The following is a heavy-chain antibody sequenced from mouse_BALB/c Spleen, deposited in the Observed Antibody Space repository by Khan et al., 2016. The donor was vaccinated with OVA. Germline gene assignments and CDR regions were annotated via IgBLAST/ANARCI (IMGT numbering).Heavy chain of an antibody. D-gene: IGHD2-3*01. Sequence: QVQLQQSGPELVRPWVSVKISCKVSGYTFTDYAMHWVKQSHTKSLEWVGLISTYSGNTNYNQKFKGMATMTVDKSSYTVYMELARFTSEDSAIYICARTAYDSYYDYWGQGTTLTVSS. CDR3: ARTAYDSYYDY. CDR1: GYTFTDYA. V-gene: IGHV1S137*01. J-gene: IGHJ2*01. CDR2: ISTYSGNT.